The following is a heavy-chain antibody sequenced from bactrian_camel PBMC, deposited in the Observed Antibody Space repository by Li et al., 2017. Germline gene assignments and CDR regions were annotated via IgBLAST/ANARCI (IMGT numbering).Heavy chain of an antibody. Sequence: DVQLVESGGDLVQPGGSLRLSCAASGFAFSDYPLSWVRQAPGKGLEWVSAINTSGGSTYYADSLKGRFTISRDNAKNTVYLQLNSLKTEDAAMYYCAQALPTITNMSQRGQGTQVTVS. CDR2: INTSGGST. CDR1: GFAFSDYP. J-gene: IGHJ4*01. CDR3: AQALPTITNMSQ. D-gene: IGHD4*01. V-gene: IGHV3S40*01.